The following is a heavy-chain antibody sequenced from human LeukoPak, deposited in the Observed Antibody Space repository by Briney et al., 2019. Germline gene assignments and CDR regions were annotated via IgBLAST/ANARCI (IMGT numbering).Heavy chain of an antibody. Sequence: GGSLRLSCAASGFTFSSYAMSWVRQAPGKGLEWVSAISGSSGSTYYADPVKGRFTISRDNSKNTLYLQMNSLRAEDTAVYYCASVPGRYCGGDCYTPDWGQGTLVTVSS. CDR3: ASVPGRYCGGDCYTPD. CDR2: ISGSSGST. J-gene: IGHJ4*02. V-gene: IGHV3-23*01. D-gene: IGHD2-21*02. CDR1: GFTFSSYA.